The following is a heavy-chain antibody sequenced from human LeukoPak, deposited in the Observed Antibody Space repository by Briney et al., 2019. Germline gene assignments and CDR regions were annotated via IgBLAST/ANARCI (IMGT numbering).Heavy chain of an antibody. CDR2: IYYSGST. Sequence: SETLSLTCTVSGCSISSYYWSWIRQPPGKGLEWIGYIYYSGSTNYNPSLKSRVTISVDTSKNQFSLKLSSVTAADTAVYYCARGPTVDWFDPWGQGTLVTVSS. D-gene: IGHD4-23*01. CDR1: GCSISSYY. J-gene: IGHJ5*02. CDR3: ARGPTVDWFDP. V-gene: IGHV4-59*01.